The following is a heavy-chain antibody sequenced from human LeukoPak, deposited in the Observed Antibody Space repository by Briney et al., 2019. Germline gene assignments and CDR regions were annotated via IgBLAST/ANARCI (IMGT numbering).Heavy chain of an antibody. J-gene: IGHJ4*02. CDR2: IKNKGDGGTT. Sequence: GGSLRLSCAASGFTFNKAWMSWVRLAPGKGLEWVGRIKNKGDGGTTDYAAPVKGRFTVSRDDSKSTLYLQMNSLRTEDTAVYYCTTSGTPFEYWGQGTLVTVSS. D-gene: IGHD3-10*01. V-gene: IGHV3-15*01. CDR3: TTSGTPFEY. CDR1: GFTFNKAW.